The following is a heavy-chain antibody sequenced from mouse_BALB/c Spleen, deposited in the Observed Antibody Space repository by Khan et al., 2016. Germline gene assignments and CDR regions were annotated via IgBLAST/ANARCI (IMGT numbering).Heavy chain of an antibody. CDR1: GFTFSDYY. J-gene: IGHJ2*01. Sequence: EVELVESGGGLVQPGGSLKLSCATSGFTFSDYYMYWVRQTPEKRLEWVAYISNGGGSTYYPDTVKGRFTISRDNATNTLYLQMSRLKSEDTAMYYSARHDDYVDYWDQGTTLTVSS. D-gene: IGHD2-3*01. CDR3: ARHDDYVDY. V-gene: IGHV5-12*02. CDR2: ISNGGGST.